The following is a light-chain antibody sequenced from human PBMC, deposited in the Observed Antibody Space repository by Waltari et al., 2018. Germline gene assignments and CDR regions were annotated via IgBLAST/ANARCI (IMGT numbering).Light chain of an antibody. Sequence: EIVLTQSPGTLSLSPGERATLSCRASQNITSNYLAWYQQKPGQAPRLLIYAASTRATGIPDRFSGSGSGKDFTLSISRLEPQDFAVYYCQQYDNSPHTFGLGTKLEIK. CDR2: AAS. J-gene: IGKJ2*01. CDR3: QQYDNSPHT. CDR1: QNITSNY. V-gene: IGKV3-20*01.